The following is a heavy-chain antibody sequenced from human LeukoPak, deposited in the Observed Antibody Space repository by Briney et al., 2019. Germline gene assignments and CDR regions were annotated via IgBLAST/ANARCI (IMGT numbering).Heavy chain of an antibody. CDR3: ARLLPLAAAGGFDL. V-gene: IGHV4-39*01. D-gene: IGHD6-25*01. CDR2: MYYSGST. J-gene: IGHJ2*01. CDR1: GGSISSSSYY. Sequence: SETLSPTCSVSGGSISSSSYYWGWIRQPPGKGLEWIGSMYYSGSTYYNPSLKSRVTISVDTSKNQFSLKLSSVTAADTAVYYCARLLPLAAAGGFDLWGRGTLVTVSS.